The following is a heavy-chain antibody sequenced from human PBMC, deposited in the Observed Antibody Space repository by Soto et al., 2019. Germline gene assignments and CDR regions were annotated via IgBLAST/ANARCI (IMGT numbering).Heavy chain of an antibody. V-gene: IGHV1-46*02. CDR3: VRGGSGYYRSFDY. J-gene: IGHJ4*02. CDR2: INPRGGTT. CDR1: GYTFNTYY. D-gene: IGHD3-3*01. Sequence: VQLVQSGAEVKKPGASVKVSCKTSGYTFNTYYVHWVRQAPGQGLEWVAMINPRGGTTNYARKVQGRVTVTRDTSTATVDMELSSLTSEDTAFYYCVRGGSGYYRSFDYWGQGTLVSVSS.